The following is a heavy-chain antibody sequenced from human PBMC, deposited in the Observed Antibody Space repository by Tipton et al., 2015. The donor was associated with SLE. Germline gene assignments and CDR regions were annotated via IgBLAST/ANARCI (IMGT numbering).Heavy chain of an antibody. J-gene: IGHJ5*02. V-gene: IGHV4-38-2*02. Sequence: TLSLTCTVSGGSISSGYYWGWIRQPPGKGLEWIGTVYHTGNTYYNPSLKSRVTISVDTSKNQFSLKLNSVTAADTAVYYCAREGCSGGSCFSHNWFDPWGQGTLVTVSS. CDR1: GGSISSGYY. CDR2: VYHTGNT. D-gene: IGHD2-15*01. CDR3: AREGCSGGSCFSHNWFDP.